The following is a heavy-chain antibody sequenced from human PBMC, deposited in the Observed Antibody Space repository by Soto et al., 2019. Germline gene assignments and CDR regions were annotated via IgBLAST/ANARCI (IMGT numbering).Heavy chain of an antibody. CDR3: AREEGRGTSCSHCGEFDS. D-gene: IGHD2-2*01. V-gene: IGHV4-4*07. CDR2: IHSSGST. CDR1: GGSISPYY. J-gene: IGHJ5*01. Sequence: PSETLSLTCTVSGGSISPYYWNWIRQPAGKGLEWIGRIHSSGSTNYNPSLKSRVTMSVDTSNNQFSLNVNSVTAADTAVYYCAREEGRGTSCSHCGEFDSWGQGTLVTVSS.